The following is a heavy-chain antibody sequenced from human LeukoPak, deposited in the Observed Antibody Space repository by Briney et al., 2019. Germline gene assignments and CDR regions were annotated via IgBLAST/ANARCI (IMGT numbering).Heavy chain of an antibody. CDR1: GYRFPSYW. CDR3: ARQSGSYHSHFDD. V-gene: IGHV5-51*01. Sequence: RGESLKISCKGSGYRFPSYWIGWVRQMPGKGLEWMGFIYPGDSDTRYSPSFQGQVTISVDKSISTAYLQWSSLKASDTAMYYCARQSGSYHSHFDDWGQGTLVTVSS. J-gene: IGHJ4*02. D-gene: IGHD3-10*01. CDR2: IYPGDSDT.